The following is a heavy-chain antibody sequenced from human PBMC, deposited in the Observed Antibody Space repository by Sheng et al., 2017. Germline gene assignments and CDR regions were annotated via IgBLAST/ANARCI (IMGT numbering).Heavy chain of an antibody. D-gene: IGHD6-13*01. CDR3: VTTPIDAPGFFFDS. Sequence: QVQLKESGPGLVKPSETLSLSCTVSGGSISSHYWSWIRQSAGKEMEWIGRIEARGTTNYNPSLKSRLSMSLDTSANQFSLKIFSVTAADTAVYYCVTTPIDAPGFFFDSWGQGTLVTVSS. CDR2: IEARGTT. J-gene: IGHJ4*02. V-gene: IGHV4-4*07. CDR1: GGSISSHY.